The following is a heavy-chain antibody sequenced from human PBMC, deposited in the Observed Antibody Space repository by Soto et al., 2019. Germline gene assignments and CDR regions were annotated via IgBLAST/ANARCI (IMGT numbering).Heavy chain of an antibody. D-gene: IGHD2-15*01. CDR2: IWYDGLRQ. Sequence: LRLSCLGSGXTLNNYGVHWVRQAPGKGLEWVALIWYDGLRQTYADSVRGRFTISRDSSTNTIYLQMNSLRAEDTANYFCVRESTPPFFDSWGQGTPVTVSS. CDR1: GXTLNNYG. J-gene: IGHJ4*02. CDR3: VRESTPPFFDS. V-gene: IGHV3-33*01.